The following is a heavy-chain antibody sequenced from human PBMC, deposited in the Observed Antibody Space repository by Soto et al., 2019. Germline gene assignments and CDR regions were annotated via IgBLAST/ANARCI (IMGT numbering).Heavy chain of an antibody. CDR3: ARRYGSAFDI. Sequence: SETLSLTCTVSGGSISSYYWSWIRQPPGKGLEWIGYIYYSGSTNYNPSLKSRVTISIDTSKNQFSLKLSSVTAADTAVYYCARRYGSAFDIWGQGTMVTVSS. V-gene: IGHV4-59*01. D-gene: IGHD3-10*01. CDR2: IYYSGST. J-gene: IGHJ3*02. CDR1: GGSISSYY.